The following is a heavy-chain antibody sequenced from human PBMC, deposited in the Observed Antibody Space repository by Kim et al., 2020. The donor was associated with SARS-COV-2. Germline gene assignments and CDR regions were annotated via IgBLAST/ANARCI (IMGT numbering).Heavy chain of an antibody. CDR1: GGSISSYY. D-gene: IGHD5-12*01. J-gene: IGHJ3*02. V-gene: IGHV4-59*01. Sequence: SETLSLTCTVSGGSISSYYWSWIRQPTGKGLEWIGYIYYSGSTNYNPSLKSRVTISVDTSKNQFSLKLSSVTAADTAVYYCARVPRRWLQLKFPYAFDIWGQGTMVTVSS. CDR2: IYYSGST. CDR3: ARVPRRWLQLKFPYAFDI.